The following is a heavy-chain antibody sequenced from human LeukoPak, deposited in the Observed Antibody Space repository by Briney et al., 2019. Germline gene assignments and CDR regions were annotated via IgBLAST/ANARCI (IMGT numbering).Heavy chain of an antibody. CDR2: LYSVGNT. Sequence: SETLSLTCTVSGGSISSSSYYWGWIRQPPGKGLEWIGGLYSVGNTYYNPSLKSRVTISADTSKNQFSLRLNSLTAADTGVYYCASLVTTVYFDYWGLGTLVTVSS. J-gene: IGHJ4*02. CDR1: GGSISSSSYY. D-gene: IGHD4-17*01. CDR3: ASLVTTVYFDY. V-gene: IGHV4-39*01.